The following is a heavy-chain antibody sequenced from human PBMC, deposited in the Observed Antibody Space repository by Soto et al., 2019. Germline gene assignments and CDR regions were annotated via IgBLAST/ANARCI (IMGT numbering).Heavy chain of an antibody. Sequence: AASVKVCGKASGYTFANYAMQWVRQAPGQRLEWMGWINAANGDTKYSQHFQGRVTITGDTSASTVYMELSSLRSEDTSVYFSAEDRMRGAGNIFEYWGQGTLDTVSS. CDR2: INAANGDT. CDR1: GYTFANYA. CDR3: AEDRMRGAGNIFEY. V-gene: IGHV1-3*01. D-gene: IGHD2-15*01. J-gene: IGHJ4*01.